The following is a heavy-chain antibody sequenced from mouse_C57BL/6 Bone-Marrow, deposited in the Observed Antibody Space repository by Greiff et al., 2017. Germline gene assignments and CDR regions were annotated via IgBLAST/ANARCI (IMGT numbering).Heavy chain of an antibody. CDR2: ISNGGGST. V-gene: IGHV5-12*01. D-gene: IGHD2-3*01. CDR3: ARHAPYDGYAMDY. J-gene: IGHJ4*01. CDR1: GFTFSDYY. Sequence: EVKLVESGGGLVQPGGSLKLSCAASGFTFSDYYMYWVRQTPEKRLEWVAYISNGGGSTYYPDTVKGRFTISRDNAKNTLYLQMSRLKSEDTAMYYCARHAPYDGYAMDYWGQGTSVTVSA.